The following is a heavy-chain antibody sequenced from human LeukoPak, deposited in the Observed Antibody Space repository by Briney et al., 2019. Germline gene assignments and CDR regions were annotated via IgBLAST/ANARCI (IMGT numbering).Heavy chain of an antibody. J-gene: IGHJ4*02. V-gene: IGHV3-48*04. D-gene: IGHD3-3*01. CDR3: ASWAGNTQSDSWSGPFDY. CDR2: ISAGGRTT. CDR1: GFTFSAYN. Sequence: PGGSLRLSCTASGFTFSAYNMNWVRQAPGKGLEWVSYISAGGRTTFYADSVTGRFTISRDNAKNSLYLQMSSLRVEDTAVYYCASWAGNTQSDSWSGPFDYWGQGSLVTVSS.